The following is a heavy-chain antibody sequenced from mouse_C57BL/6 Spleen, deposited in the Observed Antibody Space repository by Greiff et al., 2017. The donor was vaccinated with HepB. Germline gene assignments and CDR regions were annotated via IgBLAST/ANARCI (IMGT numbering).Heavy chain of an antibody. CDR2: INPSSGYT. V-gene: IGHV1-4*01. CDR1: GYTFTSYT. Sequence: VQLQQSGAELARPGASVKMSCKASGYTFTSYTMHWVKQRPGKGLEWIGYINPSSGYTKYNQKFKDKATLTAAKSSSTAYMQLSSLTSEDSAVYYCARHVIRGSSPWFAYWGQGTLVTVSA. D-gene: IGHD1-1*01. CDR3: ARHVIRGSSPWFAY. J-gene: IGHJ3*01.